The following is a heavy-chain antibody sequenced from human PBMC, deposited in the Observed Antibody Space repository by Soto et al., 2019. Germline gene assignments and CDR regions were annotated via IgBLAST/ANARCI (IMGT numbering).Heavy chain of an antibody. CDR1: GFSLSTSGVG. J-gene: IGHJ6*02. Sequence: QITLKESGPTLVKPTQTLTLTCTFSGFSLSTSGVGVGWIRQPPGKALQWLALIYWDDDKRYSPSLKSTLTITKDTAKNQVVLTMTNMDPVDTATYYCAHISSSSPRHYYDGMDVWGQGTTVTVSS. D-gene: IGHD6-6*01. V-gene: IGHV2-5*02. CDR2: IYWDDDK. CDR3: AHISSSSPRHYYDGMDV.